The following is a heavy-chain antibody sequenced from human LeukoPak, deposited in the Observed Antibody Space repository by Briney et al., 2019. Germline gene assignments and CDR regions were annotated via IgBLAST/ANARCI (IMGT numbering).Heavy chain of an antibody. J-gene: IGHJ4*02. D-gene: IGHD6-13*01. V-gene: IGHV4-34*01. CDR3: ARGRSQLVPNDY. CDR1: GGSFSGYY. Sequence: SETLSLTCAVYGGSFSGYYWSWIRQPPGKGLEWIGEINHSGSTNYNPSLKSRVTISVDTSKNQFSLKLSSVTAADTAVYYCARGRSQLVPNDYRGQGTLVTVSS. CDR2: INHSGST.